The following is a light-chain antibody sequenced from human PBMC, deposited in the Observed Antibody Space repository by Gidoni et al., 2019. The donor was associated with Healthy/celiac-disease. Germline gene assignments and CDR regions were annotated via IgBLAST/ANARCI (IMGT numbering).Light chain of an antibody. CDR3: QQRSNSPFT. CDR1: QSVSSY. J-gene: IGKJ3*01. Sequence: EIVLTQSPATLSLSPGERATLSCRASQSVSSYLAWYQQKPGQAPRLLIYDASNRATGIPARFSGSGSGTDFTLTISSLEPEDFAVYYCQQRSNSPFTFGPXTKVDIK. CDR2: DAS. V-gene: IGKV3-11*01.